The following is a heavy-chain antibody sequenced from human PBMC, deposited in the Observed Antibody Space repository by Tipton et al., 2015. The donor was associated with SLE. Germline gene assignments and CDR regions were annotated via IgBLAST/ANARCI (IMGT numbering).Heavy chain of an antibody. V-gene: IGHV4-4*07. CDR3: VVCSPSSCSYFDY. Sequence: TLSLTCTVSGEFTSGLYRSWIRQPAGGGLERIGRIYTNENTNYNPSLKSRVTMSVDTSKNHFSLGLTSVTAADTAVYYCVVCSPSSCSYFDYWGQGRLVTVSS. CDR1: GEFTSGLY. J-gene: IGHJ4*02. CDR2: IYTNENT. D-gene: IGHD2-2*01.